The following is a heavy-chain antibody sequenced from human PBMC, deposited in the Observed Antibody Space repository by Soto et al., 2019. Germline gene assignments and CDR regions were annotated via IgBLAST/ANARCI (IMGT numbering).Heavy chain of an antibody. J-gene: IGHJ4*02. D-gene: IGHD1-26*01. CDR2: ISYDGSNK. V-gene: IGHV3-30*18. CDR3: AKREGNRGFDY. Sequence: QVQLVESGGGVVQPGRSLRLSCAASGFTFSSYGMHWVRQAPGKGLEWVAVISYDGSNKYYADSVKGRFTISRDNSTNTLYLQMNSLRAEDTAVYYCAKREGNRGFDYWGQGTLVTVSS. CDR1: GFTFSSYG.